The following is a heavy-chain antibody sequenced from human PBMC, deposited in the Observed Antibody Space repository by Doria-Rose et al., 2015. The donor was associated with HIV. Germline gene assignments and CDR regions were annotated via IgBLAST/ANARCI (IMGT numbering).Heavy chain of an antibody. V-gene: IGHV4-34*01. Sequence: LTWIRQSPGKGLEWIGEINHGGSTNYNPSLKSRVTISLDMSKNQFSLKVTSVTAADTAVYYCARGPSDFGDYVAFQHWGQGTLVTVSS. D-gene: IGHD4-17*01. CDR3: ARGPSDFGDYVAFQH. CDR2: INHGGST. J-gene: IGHJ1*01.